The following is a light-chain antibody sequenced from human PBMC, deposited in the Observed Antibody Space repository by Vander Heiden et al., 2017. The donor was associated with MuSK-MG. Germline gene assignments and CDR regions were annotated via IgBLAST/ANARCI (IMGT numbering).Light chain of an antibody. CDR2: SDT. J-gene: IGLJ3*02. CDR3: YSSVNSISDFWV. Sequence: SVLTQPPSVSGAPGQWVTISCTGSSSNIGTNYDVHRYQQLPARAPPLLIMSDTSRPSGVPHRCSCATSGTSASPVTNSLQAEDEADYYCYSSVNSISDFWVFGGGTKLTVL. CDR1: SSNIGTNYD. V-gene: IGLV1-40*01.